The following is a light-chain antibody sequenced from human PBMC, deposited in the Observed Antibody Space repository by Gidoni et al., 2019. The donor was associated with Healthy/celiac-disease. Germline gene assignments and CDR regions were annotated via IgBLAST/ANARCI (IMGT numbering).Light chain of an antibody. Sequence: DIVMTQSPLSLPVTAGEPASISCRSSQSLLHSNGYNYLDWYLQKPGQSPQLLIYLGSNRASGVPDRFSGISSGTDFTLKISRVEAEDVGVYYCMQALPSPLTFGQGTKVELQ. J-gene: IGKJ1*01. CDR2: LGS. CDR1: QSLLHSNGYNY. CDR3: MQALPSPLT. V-gene: IGKV2-28*01.